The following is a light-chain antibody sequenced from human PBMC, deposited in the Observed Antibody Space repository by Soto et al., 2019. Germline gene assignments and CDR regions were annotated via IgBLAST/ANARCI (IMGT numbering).Light chain of an antibody. V-gene: IGKV3-11*01. J-gene: IGKJ5*01. Sequence: ETVLTQSPSTLSLSPVERATLACRASQSVGSHLAWYQQKPVHAPMLLIHDASSRATGIPPRFSGSGSGTEFTLTSNSLETEDLAVYYCQKRVSWPPAITFVQGTRLDIK. CDR1: QSVGSH. CDR3: QKRVSWPPAIT. CDR2: DAS.